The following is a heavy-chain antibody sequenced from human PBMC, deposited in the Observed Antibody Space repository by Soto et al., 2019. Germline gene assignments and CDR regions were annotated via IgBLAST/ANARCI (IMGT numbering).Heavy chain of an antibody. D-gene: IGHD4-17*01. J-gene: IGHJ4*02. CDR2: FDPEDGET. CDR3: ATEGRPDYGGSFRY. CDR1: GYTLTELS. Sequence: QVQLVQSGAEVKKPGASVKVSCKVSGYTLTELSMHWVRQAPGKGLEWMGGFDPEDGETIYAQKFQVRVTMTEDTSTDACYMELSGLRAEDTDLSYCATEGRPDYGGSFRYWGQGTLVTVCS. V-gene: IGHV1-24*01.